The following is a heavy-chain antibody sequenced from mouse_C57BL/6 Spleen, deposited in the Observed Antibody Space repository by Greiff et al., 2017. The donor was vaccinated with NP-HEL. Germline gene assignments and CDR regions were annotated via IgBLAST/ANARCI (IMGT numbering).Heavy chain of an antibody. CDR1: GYSFTSYY. V-gene: IGHV1-66*01. D-gene: IGHD2-4*01. J-gene: IGHJ2*01. Sequence: VQLQQSGPELVKPGASVKISCKASGYSFTSYYIHWVKQRPGQGLEWIGWIYPGSGNTKYNEKFKGKATLTADTSSSTAYMQLSSLTSEDSAVYYCARKPYYDYDGGGYWGQGTTLTVSS. CDR2: IYPGSGNT. CDR3: ARKPYYDYDGGGY.